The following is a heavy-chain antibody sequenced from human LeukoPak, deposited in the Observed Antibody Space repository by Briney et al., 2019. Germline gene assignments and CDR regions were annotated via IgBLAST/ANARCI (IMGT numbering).Heavy chain of an antibody. CDR2: INSDGSRT. Sequence: GGSLRLSCAASGFTFSSYWRHWVRQAAGKGLMWVSRINSDGSRTTYAASVRGRFTISRDNAKSTLYLQMNSLRAEDTAVYYCARVRDDYTYFDCWGQGTLVTVSS. CDR3: ARVRDDYTYFDC. J-gene: IGHJ4*02. CDR1: GFTFSSYW. V-gene: IGHV3-74*01. D-gene: IGHD4-11*01.